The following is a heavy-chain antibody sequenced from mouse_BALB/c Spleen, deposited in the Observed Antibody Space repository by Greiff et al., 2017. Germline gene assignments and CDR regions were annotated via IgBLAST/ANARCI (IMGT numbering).Heavy chain of an antibody. Sequence: QVQLQQSAAELARPGASVKMSCKASGYTFTSYTMHWVKQRPGQGLEWIGYINPSSGYTEYNQKFKDKTTLTADKSSSTAYMQLSSLTSEDSAVYYCARGITTWFAYWGQGTLVTVSA. CDR3: ARGITTWFAY. V-gene: IGHV1-4*02. CDR1: GYTFTSYT. J-gene: IGHJ3*01. CDR2: INPSSGYT. D-gene: IGHD2-4*01.